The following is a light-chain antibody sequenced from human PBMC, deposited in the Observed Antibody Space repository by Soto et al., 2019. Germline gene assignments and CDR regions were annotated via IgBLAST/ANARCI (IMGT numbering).Light chain of an antibody. J-gene: IGKJ1*01. CDR2: GAS. CDR1: QSVSSQ. V-gene: IGKV3-15*01. CDR3: QQYNNWHPIT. Sequence: EIWMTQCPATLSVSQGERATLSCRASQSVSSQLAWYQQKPGQAPRLLIYGASTRATGIPARFSGSGSGTEFTLTISSLKPEDFAVYYCQQYNNWHPITFGHGTKVDIK.